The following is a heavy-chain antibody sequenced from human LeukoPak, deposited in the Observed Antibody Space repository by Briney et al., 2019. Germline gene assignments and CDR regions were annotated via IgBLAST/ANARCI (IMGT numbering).Heavy chain of an antibody. CDR1: GYTFTGYY. D-gene: IGHD1-1*01. V-gene: IGHV1-2*02. CDR2: INPNSGGT. CDR3: ARATGTTGLIDDY. Sequence: GASVKVSCKASGYTFTGYYMHWVRQAPGQGLEWMGWINPNSGGTNYAQKFQGRVTMTRDTSISTAYMELSRLRSDDTAVYYCARATGTTGLIDDYWGQGTLVTVSS. J-gene: IGHJ4*02.